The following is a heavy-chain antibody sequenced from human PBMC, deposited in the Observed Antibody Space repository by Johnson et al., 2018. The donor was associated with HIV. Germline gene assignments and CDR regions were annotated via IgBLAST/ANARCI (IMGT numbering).Heavy chain of an antibody. CDR3: AKDRIGDYADAFDI. CDR2: ISYDGSNK. D-gene: IGHD4-17*01. Sequence: QMQLVESGGGVVQPGSSLRLSCAASGFTFSSYAMHWVRQAPGKGLEWVAIISYDGSNKYYADSVKGRFTISRDNSKNTLYVQMNSLRAEDTAVYYCAKDRIGDYADAFDIWGQGTMVTVSS. CDR1: GFTFSSYA. V-gene: IGHV3-30-3*01. J-gene: IGHJ3*02.